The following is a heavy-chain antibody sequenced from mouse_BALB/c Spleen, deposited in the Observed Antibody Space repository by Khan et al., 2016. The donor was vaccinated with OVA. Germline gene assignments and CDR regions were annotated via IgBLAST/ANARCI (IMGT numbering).Heavy chain of an antibody. V-gene: IGHV1-34*02. Sequence: EVQLQQSGPELVKPGASVKISCKASGYTFTDDYMNWVKQSPGKSLEWIGLVNPNNGGASYNQKFKGKATLTVDKSSTTAYMEYCSLTSEDSAVFCCAREVLLRQEVFDYWGQGTTLTVSS. D-gene: IGHD1-1*01. CDR2: VNPNNGGA. CDR3: AREVLLRQEVFDY. CDR1: GYTFTDDY. J-gene: IGHJ2*01.